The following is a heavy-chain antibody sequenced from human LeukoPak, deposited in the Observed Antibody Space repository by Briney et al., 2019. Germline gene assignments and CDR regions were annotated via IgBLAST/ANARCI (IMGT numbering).Heavy chain of an antibody. D-gene: IGHD3-3*01. CDR2: IRSKAYGGTT. V-gene: IGHV3-49*04. J-gene: IGHJ5*02. CDR3: SRAVTPTIFGVIVT. CDR1: GFTFGDYA. Sequence: GGSLRLSCTASGFTFGDYAMTWVRQAPGKGLEWVGFIRSKAYGGTTEYAASVKGRFTISRDDSKSIAYLQMSSLKTEDTAVYYCSRAVTPTIFGVIVTWGQGTLVTVSS.